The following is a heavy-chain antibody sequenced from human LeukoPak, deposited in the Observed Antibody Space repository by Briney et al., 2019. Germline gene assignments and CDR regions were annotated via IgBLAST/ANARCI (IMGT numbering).Heavy chain of an antibody. D-gene: IGHD3-3*01. CDR2: ISGSGDNT. CDR3: AKSGYYTGPNPGLDY. CDR1: GFTLSSYA. V-gene: IGHV3-23*01. J-gene: IGHJ4*02. Sequence: GGSLRLSCAVSGFTLSSYAMSWVRQAPGKGLEWVSAISGSGDNTYYAASVKGRFTISRDNSKNTLYLQMNSLRAEDTAVYYCAKSGYYTGPNPGLDYWGQGTLVTVSS.